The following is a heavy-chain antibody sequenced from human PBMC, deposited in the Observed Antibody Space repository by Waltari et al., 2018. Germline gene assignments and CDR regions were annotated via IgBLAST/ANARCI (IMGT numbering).Heavy chain of an antibody. D-gene: IGHD4-17*01. V-gene: IGHV4-39*07. CDR3: ARVGKTVTDSFDY. CDR1: GGSISSSSYY. CDR2: IYYSGST. J-gene: IGHJ4*02. Sequence: QLQLQESGPGLVKPSETPSLTCTVSGGSISSSSYYWGWIRQPPGKGLEWIGSIYYSGSTYYNPSLKSRVTISVDTSKNQFSLKLSSVTAADTAVYYCARVGKTVTDSFDYWGQGTLVTVSS.